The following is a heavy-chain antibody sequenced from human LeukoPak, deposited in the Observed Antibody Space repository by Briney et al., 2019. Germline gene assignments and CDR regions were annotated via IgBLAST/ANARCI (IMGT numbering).Heavy chain of an antibody. D-gene: IGHD3-3*01. V-gene: IGHV4-38-2*02. CDR1: DYSISSGYY. Sequence: SETLSLTCIVSDYSISSGYYWGWIRQPPGKGLEWIGSIYHSGSTYYNPSLKSRVTISVDTSKNQFSLKLNFVTAADTAVYYCAGDFWSGYYFRDWGQGTLVTVSS. CDR3: AGDFWSGYYFRD. J-gene: IGHJ4*02. CDR2: IYHSGST.